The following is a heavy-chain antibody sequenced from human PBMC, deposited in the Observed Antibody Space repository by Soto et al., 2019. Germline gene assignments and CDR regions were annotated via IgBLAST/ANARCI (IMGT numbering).Heavy chain of an antibody. CDR1: GGSISSGGYS. CDR3: ARQVVDGTVAGTGSFDS. Sequence: TLSLTCAVSGGSISSGGYSWSWIRQPPGKGLEWIGCFYYSGSTYYNPSLKSRVSISVDTSENQFSLKLSSVTAADTAVYYCARQVVDGTVAGTGSFDSWGQGTLVTVS. J-gene: IGHJ4*02. V-gene: IGHV4-30-2*03. CDR2: FYYSGST. D-gene: IGHD6-19*01.